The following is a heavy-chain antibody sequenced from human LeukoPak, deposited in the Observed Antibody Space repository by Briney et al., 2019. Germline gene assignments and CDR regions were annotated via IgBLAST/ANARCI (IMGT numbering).Heavy chain of an antibody. D-gene: IGHD2-15*01. CDR1: GDSVSSYY. V-gene: IGHV4-4*08. CDR3: ARRPISSGEVY. Sequence: SETLSLTCTVSGDSVSSYYWSWIRQPPGKGLEWIGRIYTSGSTYYNPSLKSRVTIAVDTSKNQFSLKLSSVTAADTAVYYCARRPISSGEVYWGQGILVSVS. CDR2: IYTSGST. J-gene: IGHJ4*02.